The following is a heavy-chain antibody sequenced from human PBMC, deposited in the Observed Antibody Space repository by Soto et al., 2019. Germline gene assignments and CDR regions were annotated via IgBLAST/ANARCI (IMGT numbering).Heavy chain of an antibody. CDR1: GGSINNYY. J-gene: IGHJ6*02. D-gene: IGHD3-10*01. CDR3: ARFFRGVDV. CDR2: VYYSGST. Sequence: PSETLSLTCTVSGGSINNYYWTLKRQPPGKGLGCICYVYYSGSTNYNPSLKSRLTISVDTSKNQFSLKLSSVTAADTAVYYCARFFRGVDVWGQGTSVTVSS. V-gene: IGHV4-59*01.